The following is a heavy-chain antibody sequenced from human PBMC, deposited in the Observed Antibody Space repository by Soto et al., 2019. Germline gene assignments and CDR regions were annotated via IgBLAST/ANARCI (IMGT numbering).Heavy chain of an antibody. V-gene: IGHV1-18*01. D-gene: IGHD2-15*01. Sequence: QVQLVQSGAEVKKPGASVKVSCKASGYTFTSYGISWVRQAPGQGLEWLGWISTNNGDTNYAQKLRGRATLTSDTSTTTAYMDLRSLTSDDTAVYYCARDLGWCSGGSCPIDYRGQGTVVTVSS. CDR2: ISTNNGDT. J-gene: IGHJ4*02. CDR1: GYTFTSYG. CDR3: ARDLGWCSGGSCPIDY.